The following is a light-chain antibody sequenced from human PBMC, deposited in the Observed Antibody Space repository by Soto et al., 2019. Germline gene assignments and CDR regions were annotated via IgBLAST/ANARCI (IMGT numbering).Light chain of an antibody. CDR1: SSDVGGYNY. J-gene: IGLJ3*02. CDR3: SSYTSSSTSLLV. Sequence: QPVLTQPASVSGSPGQSITISCTGTSSDVGGYNYVSWYQQHPGKAPKLMIYDVSNRPSGVSNRFSGSKSGNTASLTISGLQAEDEADDYCSSYTSSSTSLLVFGGGTKLTVL. V-gene: IGLV2-14*01. CDR2: DVS.